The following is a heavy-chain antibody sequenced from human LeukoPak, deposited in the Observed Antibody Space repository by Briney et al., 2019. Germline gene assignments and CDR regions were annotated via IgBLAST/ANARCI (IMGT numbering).Heavy chain of an antibody. CDR3: AKDEISGFAARRPPIGY. D-gene: IGHD6-6*01. V-gene: IGHV3-30*18. Sequence: GRSLRLSCAASGFTFSSYGMHWVRQAPGKGLEWVAVISYDGSNKYYADSVKGRFTTSRDNSKNTLYLQMNSLRAEDTAVYYCAKDEISGFAARRPPIGYWGQGTLVTVSS. J-gene: IGHJ4*02. CDR1: GFTFSSYG. CDR2: ISYDGSNK.